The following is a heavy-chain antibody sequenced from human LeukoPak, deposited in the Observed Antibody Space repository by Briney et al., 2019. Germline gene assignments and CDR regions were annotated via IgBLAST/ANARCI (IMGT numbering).Heavy chain of an antibody. CDR3: ARAKGYVWGSYRYYYYYYMDV. J-gene: IGHJ6*03. V-gene: IGHV3-48*03. CDR1: GFTFSSYE. D-gene: IGHD3-16*02. Sequence: GGSLRLSCAASGFTFSSYEMNWVRQAPGKGLEWVSYISSSGSTIYYADSVKGRFTISRDNAKNSLYLQMNSLRAEDTAVYYCARAKGYVWGSYRYYYYYYMDVWGKGTTVTVSS. CDR2: ISSSGSTI.